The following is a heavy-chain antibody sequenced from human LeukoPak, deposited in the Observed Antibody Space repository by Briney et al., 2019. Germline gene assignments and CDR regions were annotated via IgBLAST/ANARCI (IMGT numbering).Heavy chain of an antibody. J-gene: IGHJ4*02. V-gene: IGHV4-34*01. D-gene: IGHD6-19*01. CDR2: INHSGST. CDR3: ARGLRYSSGWRPLDY. Sequence: RPSETLSLTCAVYGGSFSGYYWSWIRQPPGKGLEWIGEINHSGSTNYNPSLKSRVTISVDTSKNQFSLKLSSVTAADTAVYYCARGLRYSSGWRPLDYWGQGTLVTVSS. CDR1: GGSFSGYY.